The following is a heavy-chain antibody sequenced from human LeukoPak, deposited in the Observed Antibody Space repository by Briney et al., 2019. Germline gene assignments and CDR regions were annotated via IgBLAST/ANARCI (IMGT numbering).Heavy chain of an antibody. V-gene: IGHV4-39*01. CDR1: GGSISSSSYY. CDR3: ASSSSYYYYYYMDV. CDR2: IYYSGST. J-gene: IGHJ6*03. Sequence: SETLSLTCTVSGGSISSSSYYRGWIRQPPGKGLEWIGSIYYSGSTYYNPSLKSRVTISVDTSKNQFSLKLSSVTAADTAVYYCASSSSYYYYYYMDVWGKGTTVTVSS. D-gene: IGHD6-6*01.